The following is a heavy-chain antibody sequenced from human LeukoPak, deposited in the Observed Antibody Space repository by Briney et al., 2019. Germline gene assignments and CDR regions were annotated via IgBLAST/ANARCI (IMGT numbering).Heavy chain of an antibody. D-gene: IGHD3-22*01. CDR1: GFTFSSYG. V-gene: IGHV3-33*01. J-gene: IGHJ4*02. CDR2: IWYDGSNK. Sequence: GGSLRLSCAASGFTFSSYGMHWVRQAPGKGLEWVAVIWYDGSNKYYADSVKGRFTISRDNSKNTLYLQMNSLRAEDTAVYYCARETPDDSSGYYFDYWGQGTLVTVSS. CDR3: ARETPDDSSGYYFDY.